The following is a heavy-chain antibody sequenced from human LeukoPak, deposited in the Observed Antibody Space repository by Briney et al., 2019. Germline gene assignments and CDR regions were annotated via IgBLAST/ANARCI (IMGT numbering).Heavy chain of an antibody. Sequence: GGSLRLSCAAAGFTFSSYSMNWVRQAPGKGLEWVSSISSRSSYIYYADSVKGRFTISRDNAKNSLYLQMNSLRAEDTAVYYCARDRSNYYDSGGYYLGRGTKYYFDYWGQGTLVTVSS. CDR3: ARDRSNYYDSGGYYLGRGTKYYFDY. CDR2: ISSRSSYI. V-gene: IGHV3-21*01. J-gene: IGHJ4*02. D-gene: IGHD3-22*01. CDR1: GFTFSSYS.